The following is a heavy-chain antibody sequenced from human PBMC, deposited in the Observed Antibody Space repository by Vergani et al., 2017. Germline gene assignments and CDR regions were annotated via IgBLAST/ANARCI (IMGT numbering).Heavy chain of an antibody. CDR2: LNPTTGHT. V-gene: IGHV1-46*02. CDR3: ASSIGCCAGATCRAYYFDH. J-gene: IGHJ5*02. D-gene: IGHD2-21*01. CDR1: GYIFKNYY. Sequence: VQLVQSGAEARKPGASVTVPCTAPGYIFKNYYIHWLRQAPGQAFEWMGILNPTTGHTTPAQKFMGRVDMTRDPSTDTSTRTVQMTLSSLRSEDTAVYYCASSIGCCAGATCRAYYFDHWGQGTRVTVSS.